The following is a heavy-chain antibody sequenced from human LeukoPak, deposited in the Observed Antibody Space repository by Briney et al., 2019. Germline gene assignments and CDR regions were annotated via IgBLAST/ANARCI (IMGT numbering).Heavy chain of an antibody. CDR1: GDSISGSAYY. J-gene: IGHJ4*02. CDR3: VRDRELNY. V-gene: IGHV4-61*08. CDR2: VYNSGST. D-gene: IGHD5-24*01. Sequence: SQTLSLTCTVSGDSISGSAYYWSWIRQPPGKGLEWIGYVYNSGSTDYNPSLKSRVTISADTSKNQFSLKLSSVIAADTAVYYCVRDRELNYWGQGILVTVSS.